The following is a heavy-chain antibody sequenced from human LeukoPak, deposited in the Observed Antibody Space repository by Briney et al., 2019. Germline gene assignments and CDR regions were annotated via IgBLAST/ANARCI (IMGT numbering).Heavy chain of an antibody. CDR3: ARAYCSSTSCYSFDY. J-gene: IGHJ4*02. Sequence: ASVKVSCKASGYTFTGYYMHWVRQAPGQGLEWMGRIIPILGIANYAQKFQGRVTITADKSTSTAYMELSSLRSEDTAVYYCARAYCSSTSCYSFDYWSQGTLVTVSS. CDR1: GYTFTGYY. V-gene: IGHV1-69*02. CDR2: IIPILGIA. D-gene: IGHD2-2*02.